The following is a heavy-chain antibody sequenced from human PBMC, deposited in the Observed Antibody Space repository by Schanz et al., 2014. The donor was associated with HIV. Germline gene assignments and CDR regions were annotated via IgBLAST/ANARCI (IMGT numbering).Heavy chain of an antibody. CDR3: AKDGSLDYDNSGYYAT. Sequence: EVQLLESGGGLVQPGGSLRLSCAASGFTFSNYAMTWVRQAPGKGLEWVSVMTTNDRIYYAEFVKGRFTISRDTSTNTLYLQMSGLRAEDTAVYYCAKDGSLDYDNSGYYATWGQGTLVTVSS. V-gene: IGHV3-23*01. CDR1: GFTFSNYA. CDR2: MTTNDRI. J-gene: IGHJ4*02. D-gene: IGHD3-22*01.